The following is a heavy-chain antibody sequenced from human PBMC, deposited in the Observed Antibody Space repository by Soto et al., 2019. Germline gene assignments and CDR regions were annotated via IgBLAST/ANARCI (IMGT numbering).Heavy chain of an antibody. CDR1: GFKFSSYG. CDR2: ISYDGRNK. CDR3: AKDWKWEAFYYGMNV. J-gene: IGHJ6*02. Sequence: QEQLVQSGGGVAQPGRSLRLSCAASGFKFSSYGMHWVRQAPGKGLEWVAAISYDGRNKYYADSVKGRFTISRDNSENTLFLQMNSLRGDDTAVYYCAKDWKWEAFYYGMNVWGQGTTVTVSS. D-gene: IGHD1-26*01. V-gene: IGHV3-30*18.